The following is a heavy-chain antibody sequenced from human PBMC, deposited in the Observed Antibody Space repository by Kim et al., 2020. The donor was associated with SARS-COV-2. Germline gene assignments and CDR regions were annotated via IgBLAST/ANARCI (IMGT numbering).Heavy chain of an antibody. CDR1: GFTFDDYA. CDR2: ISWNSGSI. CDR3: AKDIAMVTKFDAFDI. Sequence: GGSLRLSCAASGFTFDDYAMHWVRQAPGKGLEWVSGISWNSGSIGYADSVKGRFTISRDNAKNSLYLQMNSLRAEDTALYYCAKDIAMVTKFDAFDIWGQGTMVTVSS. J-gene: IGHJ3*02. D-gene: IGHD5-18*01. V-gene: IGHV3-9*01.